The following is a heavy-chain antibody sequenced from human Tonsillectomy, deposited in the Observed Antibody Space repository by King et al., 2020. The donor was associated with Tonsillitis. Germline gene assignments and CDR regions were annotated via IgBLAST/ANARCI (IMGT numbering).Heavy chain of an antibody. CDR1: GFTFSDFY. CDR2: ISDTGSTI. Sequence: VKLVESGGGLVKPGGSLRLSCAASGFTFSDFYMSWIRQAPGKGLEWVSYISDTGSTIYYADSVKGRFTISRDSAKNSLYLQMNSLRAEDTAVYYCARDPNYDFWSGYYTGWFDYWGQGTLVTVSS. D-gene: IGHD3-3*01. J-gene: IGHJ5*01. V-gene: IGHV3-11*01. CDR3: ARDPNYDFWSGYYTGWFDY.